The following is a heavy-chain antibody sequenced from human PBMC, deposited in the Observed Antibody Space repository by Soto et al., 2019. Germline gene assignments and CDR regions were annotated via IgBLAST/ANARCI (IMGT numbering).Heavy chain of an antibody. CDR2: IIPIFGTA. V-gene: IGHV1-69*13. Sequence: ASVKVSCKASGYTFTGYYMHWVRQAPGQGLEWMGGIIPIFGTANYAQKFQGRVTITADESTSTAYMELSSLRSEDTAVYYCARAARWYYYDSSGYPPIGMDVWGQGTTVTVSS. J-gene: IGHJ6*02. CDR3: ARAARWYYYDSSGYPPIGMDV. D-gene: IGHD3-22*01. CDR1: GYTFTGYY.